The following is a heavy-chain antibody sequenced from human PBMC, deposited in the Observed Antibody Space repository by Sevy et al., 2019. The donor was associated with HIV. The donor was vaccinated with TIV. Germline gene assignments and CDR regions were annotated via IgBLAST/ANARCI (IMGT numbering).Heavy chain of an antibody. V-gene: IGHV5-51*01. Sequence: GESLKISCKGSGYSFTSYWIGWVRQMPGKGLEWMGFSYPGDSDTRYSPSFQGQVTISAGKSLSTAYLQWSSLKASATDMYSCARPSLGSGGWFDPWGQGTMVTVSS. CDR1: GYSFTSYW. J-gene: IGHJ5*02. CDR2: SYPGDSDT. D-gene: IGHD3-10*01. CDR3: ARPSLGSGGWFDP.